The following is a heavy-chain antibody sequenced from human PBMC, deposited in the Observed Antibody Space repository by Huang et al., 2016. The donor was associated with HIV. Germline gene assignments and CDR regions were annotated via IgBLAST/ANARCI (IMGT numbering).Heavy chain of an antibody. D-gene: IGHD2-8*01. J-gene: IGHJ3*02. Sequence: QAQLMQSGGEVKKPGASVRVSCKASGYPFTSYGISWVRQAPGQGLEWVGGTRGDNRYTDEAQKFQGRVTWTVDTSTTTAYMELTGLTSDDTAVYYGTRDTWYAPTWKRNAAAFIWGQGTMVTVSS. CDR3: TRDTWYAPTWKRNAAAFI. CDR1: GYPFTSYG. CDR2: TRGDNRYT. V-gene: IGHV1-18*01.